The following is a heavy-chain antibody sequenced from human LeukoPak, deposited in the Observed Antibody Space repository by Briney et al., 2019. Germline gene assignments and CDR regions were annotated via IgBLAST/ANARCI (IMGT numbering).Heavy chain of an antibody. CDR1: GFTFSSYS. V-gene: IGHV3-21*01. CDR2: ISSSSSYI. J-gene: IGHJ5*02. D-gene: IGHD6-6*01. Sequence: PGGSLRLSCAASGFTFSSYSMNWVRQAPGKGLEWVSSISSSSSYIYYADLVKGRFTISRDNARNSLYLQMNSLRAEDTAVYYCARGVAARHWFDPWGQGTLVTVSS. CDR3: ARGVAARHWFDP.